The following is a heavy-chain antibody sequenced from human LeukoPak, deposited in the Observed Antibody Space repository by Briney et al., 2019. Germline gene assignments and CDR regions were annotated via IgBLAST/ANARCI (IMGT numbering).Heavy chain of an antibody. CDR1: GFTFSDYY. CDR2: ISGSGGGT. Sequence: GGSLRLSCAASGFTFSDYYMSWIRQAPGKGLEWVSAISGSGGGTYYADSVKGRFTISRDNSKNTLYLQMNSLRAEDTAVYYCAKDTREVTYYYDSSGYYQVGYFDYWGQGTLVTVSS. V-gene: IGHV3-23*01. CDR3: AKDTREVTYYYDSSGYYQVGYFDY. J-gene: IGHJ4*02. D-gene: IGHD3-22*01.